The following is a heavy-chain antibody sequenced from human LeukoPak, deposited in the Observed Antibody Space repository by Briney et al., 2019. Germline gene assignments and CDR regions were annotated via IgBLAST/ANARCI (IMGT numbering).Heavy chain of an antibody. D-gene: IGHD2-15*01. V-gene: IGHV4-59*01. Sequence: SETLSLTCTVSGGSISNYYWSWIRQPPGKGLEWIAYIYYSGSTNYNPSLKSRVTILVDTSKNQFALRLSCVTAADTAVYYCARMQGFCSGNSCYPGSFHFWGQGPLDTVSS. CDR2: IYYSGST. CDR3: ARMQGFCSGNSCYPGSFHF. CDR1: GGSISNYY. J-gene: IGHJ4*02.